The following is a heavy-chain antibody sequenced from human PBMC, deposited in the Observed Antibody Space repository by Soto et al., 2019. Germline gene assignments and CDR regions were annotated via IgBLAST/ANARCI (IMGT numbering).Heavy chain of an antibody. D-gene: IGHD2-8*01. CDR1: GFTFSSYG. CDR2: ISYDGSNK. V-gene: IGHV3-30*18. CDR3: AKDSADYATLMDDGFLDY. J-gene: IGHJ4*02. Sequence: GGSLRLSCAASGFTFSSYGMHWVRQAPGKGLEWVAVISYDGSNKYYADSVKGRFTISRDNSKNTLYLQMNSLRAEDTAVYYCAKDSADYATLMDDGFLDYWGQGTLVTVSS.